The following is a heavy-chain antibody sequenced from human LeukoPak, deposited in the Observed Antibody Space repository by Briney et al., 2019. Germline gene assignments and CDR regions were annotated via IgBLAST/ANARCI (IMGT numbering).Heavy chain of an antibody. D-gene: IGHD5-12*01. CDR3: ARGGGYSYGFGY. CDR1: GYTFTAYY. Sequence: ASVKVSCKASGYTFTAYYMHWVRQAPAQGLEWMGWINPNSGGTNYVQKFQGRVTMTRDTSISTVYMELSTLRSDDTAVYYCARGGGYSYGFGYWGQGTLVTVSS. V-gene: IGHV1-2*02. J-gene: IGHJ4*02. CDR2: INPNSGGT.